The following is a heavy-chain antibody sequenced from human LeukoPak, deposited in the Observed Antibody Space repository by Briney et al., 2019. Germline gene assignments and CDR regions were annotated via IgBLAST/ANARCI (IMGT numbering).Heavy chain of an antibody. CDR3: ARSIPYGTTWYGRSDY. Sequence: GGSLRLSCAASGFPFSSYSMTWVRRAPGKGLEWVADIKPDGTTKFYVDSVKGRFTISRDNALNSLYLRMNSLRAEDTAIYYCARSIPYGTTWYGRSDYWGQGTLVTVSS. CDR2: IKPDGTTK. CDR1: GFPFSSYS. J-gene: IGHJ4*02. V-gene: IGHV3-7*03. D-gene: IGHD6-13*01.